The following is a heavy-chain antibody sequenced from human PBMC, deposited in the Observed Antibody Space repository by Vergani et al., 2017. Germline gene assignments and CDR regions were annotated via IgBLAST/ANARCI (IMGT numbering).Heavy chain of an antibody. D-gene: IGHD2-15*01. V-gene: IGHV5-51*01. CDR1: GYSFTSYW. CDR3: ARHRGWGLVVVAATPWYYYYGMDV. CDR2: IYPGDSDT. Sequence: EVQLVQSGAEVKKPGESLKISCKCSGYSFTSYWIGWVRQMLGKGLEWMGIIYPGDSDTRYSPSFQGQVTISADKSISTAYLQWSSLKASDTAMYYCARHRGWGLVVVAATPWYYYYGMDVWGQGTTVTVSS. J-gene: IGHJ6*02.